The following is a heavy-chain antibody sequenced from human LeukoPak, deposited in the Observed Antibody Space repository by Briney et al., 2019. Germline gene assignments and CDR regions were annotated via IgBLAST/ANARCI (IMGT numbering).Heavy chain of an antibody. V-gene: IGHV3-66*01. J-gene: IGHJ4*02. D-gene: IGHD6-19*01. CDR2: IYSGGST. Sequence: GGSLRLSCAASEFSVGSNYMTWVRQAPGKGLEWVSLIYSGGSTYYADSVKGRFTISRDNSKNTLYLQMNSLRAEDTAVYYCAKDRHWLALDDWGQGTLVTVSS. CDR3: AKDRHWLALDD. CDR1: EFSVGSNY.